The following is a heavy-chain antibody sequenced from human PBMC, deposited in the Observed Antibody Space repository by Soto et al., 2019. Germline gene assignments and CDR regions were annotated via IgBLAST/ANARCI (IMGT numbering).Heavy chain of an antibody. CDR2: IYYSGST. Sequence: SETLSLTCTVSGGSISSSSYYWGWIRQPPGKGLEWIGSIYYSGSTYYNPSLKSRVTISVDTSKNQFSLKLSSVTAADTAVYYCAVEVLRYFDWLLEDYYYMDVWGKGTTVT. J-gene: IGHJ6*03. D-gene: IGHD3-9*01. CDR3: AVEVLRYFDWLLEDYYYMDV. CDR1: GGSISSSSYY. V-gene: IGHV4-39*01.